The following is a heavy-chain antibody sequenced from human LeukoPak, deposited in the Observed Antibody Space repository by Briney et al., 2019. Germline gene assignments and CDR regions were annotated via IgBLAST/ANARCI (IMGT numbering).Heavy chain of an antibody. CDR3: AREPIMVRGVISFFDY. V-gene: IGHV1-69*06. J-gene: IGHJ4*02. CDR2: IIPIFGTA. Sequence: SVKVSCKASGYDFRGYSISWVRQAPGQGLEWMGGIIPIFGTANYAQKFQGRVTITADKSTSTAYMELSSLRSEDTAVYYCAREPIMVRGVISFFDYWGQGTLVTVSS. CDR1: GYDFRGYS. D-gene: IGHD3-10*01.